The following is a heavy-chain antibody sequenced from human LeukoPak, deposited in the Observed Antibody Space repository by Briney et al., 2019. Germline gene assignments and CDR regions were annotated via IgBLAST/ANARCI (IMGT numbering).Heavy chain of an antibody. V-gene: IGHV1-2*02. Sequence: GASVKVSCKASGYTFTGYYMHWVRQAPGQRLEWMGWINPNSGGTNYAQKFQGRVTMTRDTSISTAYMELSRLRSDDTAVYYCARVPDYYYYMDVWGKGTTVTISS. J-gene: IGHJ6*03. CDR3: ARVPDYYYYMDV. CDR2: INPNSGGT. CDR1: GYTFTGYY.